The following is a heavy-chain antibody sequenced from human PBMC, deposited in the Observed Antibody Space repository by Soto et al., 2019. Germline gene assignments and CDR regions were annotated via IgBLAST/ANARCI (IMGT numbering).Heavy chain of an antibody. D-gene: IGHD2-15*01. V-gene: IGHV4-30-4*01. CDR3: VRRRQIESGNDYGLDV. J-gene: IGHJ6*02. Sequence: QVQLQESGSGLVKPSQSLSLTCTVSGVSLNTADTWWSWIRQSPGKGLEFIGYYHSGGSTYYDASFRSRVIITANTSNSQVSLKMSSVTGADTAGYFCVRRRQIESGNDYGLDVWGQGTTVTVSS. CDR2: YHSGGST. CDR1: GVSLNTADTW.